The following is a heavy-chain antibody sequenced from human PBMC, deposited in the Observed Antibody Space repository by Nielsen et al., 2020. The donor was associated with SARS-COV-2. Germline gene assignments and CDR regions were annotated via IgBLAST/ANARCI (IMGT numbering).Heavy chain of an antibody. D-gene: IGHD4-23*01. J-gene: IGHJ6*02. CDR1: GGSISSYY. Sequence: SETLSLTCTVSGGSISSYYWSWIRQPPGKGLEWIGYIYYSGSTNYNPSLKSRVTISVDTSKNQFSLKLSSMTAADTAVYYCARGWATVAGYYYYGMDVWGQGTTVTVSS. V-gene: IGHV4-59*01. CDR2: IYYSGST. CDR3: ARGWATVAGYYYYGMDV.